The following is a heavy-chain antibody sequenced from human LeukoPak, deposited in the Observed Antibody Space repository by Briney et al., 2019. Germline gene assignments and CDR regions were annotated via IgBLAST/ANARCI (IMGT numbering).Heavy chain of an antibody. CDR2: IRYDGSNR. J-gene: IGHJ6*03. CDR1: GFTFSSYG. D-gene: IGHD3-16*01. V-gene: IGHV3-30*02. Sequence: GGSLRLSCAASGFTFSSYGMHWVRQAPGKGLEWVAFIRYDGSNRYYADSVKGRFTISRDNSKNTLYLQMNSLRAEDTAVYYCASLGGNYMDVWGKGTTVTVSS. CDR3: ASLGGNYMDV.